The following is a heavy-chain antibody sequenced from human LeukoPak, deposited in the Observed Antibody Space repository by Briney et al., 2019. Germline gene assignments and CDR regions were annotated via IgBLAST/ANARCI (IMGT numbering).Heavy chain of an antibody. CDR2: ISYDGNYK. V-gene: IGHV3-30-3*01. CDR1: GFTFSHYA. CDR3: ARVLGSAYGATTLAY. Sequence: PGGSLRLSCAASGFTFSHYAIPCVRQAPGRGLEWVSVISYDGNYKYYADSVTGRFTVSRDDSQSMLFLQMNSLRPEDTAVYYCARVLGSAYGATTLAYWGQGTLVTVSS. D-gene: IGHD1-26*01. J-gene: IGHJ4*02.